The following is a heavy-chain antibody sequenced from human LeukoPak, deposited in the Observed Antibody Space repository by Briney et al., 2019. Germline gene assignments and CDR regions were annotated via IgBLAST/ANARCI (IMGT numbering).Heavy chain of an antibody. Sequence: GSLRLSCSASGFSLSDYGMSWVRQAPGKGLEWIGEINHSGSTNYNPSLKSRVTISVDTSKNQFSLKLSSVTAADTAVYYCASIANSSLAVAHGTVVFQHWGQGTLVTVSS. D-gene: IGHD6-19*01. J-gene: IGHJ1*01. CDR2: INHSGST. CDR3: ASIANSSLAVAHGTVVFQH. V-gene: IGHV4-34*01. CDR1: GFSLSDYG.